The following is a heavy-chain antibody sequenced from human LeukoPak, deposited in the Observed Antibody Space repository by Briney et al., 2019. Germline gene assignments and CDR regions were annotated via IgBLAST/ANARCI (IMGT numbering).Heavy chain of an antibody. J-gene: IGHJ5*02. CDR1: SGSISGHY. D-gene: IGHD1-14*01. CDR3: ARQAQDGTDNYFDP. Sequence: SETLSLTCTISSGSISGHYWSWIRQSPGRGLEWIGNIYTSGITKYNPSLNSRVTISIDTSKNRFSLKVTSMTAADTAIYYCARQAQDGTDNYFDPWGRGILVTVSS. CDR2: IYTSGIT. V-gene: IGHV4-4*09.